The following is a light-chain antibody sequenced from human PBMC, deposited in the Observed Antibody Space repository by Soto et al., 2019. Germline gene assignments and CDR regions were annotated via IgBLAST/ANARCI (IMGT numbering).Light chain of an antibody. Sequence: QSALTQPPSAAGSPGQSVTISCTGTSTDVGGYNYVSWYQQYPGKAPKLMINEVSNRPSGVSNRFSGSKSGNTASLTISGLQAEDEADYYCSSYTRSSPVVFGGGTKLTVL. V-gene: IGLV2-14*01. CDR1: STDVGGYNY. J-gene: IGLJ3*02. CDR3: SSYTRSSPVV. CDR2: EVS.